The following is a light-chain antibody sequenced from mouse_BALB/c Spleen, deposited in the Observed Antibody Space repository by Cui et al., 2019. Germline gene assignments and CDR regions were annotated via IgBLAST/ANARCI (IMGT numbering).Light chain of an antibody. Sequence: QIVLTQSPAIMSASLGERVTMTCTASSSVSSSYLHWYQQKPGSSPKLWIYSTSNLASGVPARFSGSGSGTSYSLTSSSMEAEDAATYYCHQYHRSPRTFGGGTKLEIK. CDR2: STS. CDR1: SSVSSSY. CDR3: HQYHRSPRT. V-gene: IGKV4-74*01. J-gene: IGKJ1*01.